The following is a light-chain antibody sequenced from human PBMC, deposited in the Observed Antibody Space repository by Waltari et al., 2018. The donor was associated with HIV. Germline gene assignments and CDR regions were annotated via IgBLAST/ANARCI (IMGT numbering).Light chain of an antibody. Sequence: QSALTQPPSASGSPGQSVTISCTGTSSDIGGYNYVSWYQQHPGKPPKLMMYEVSERPSGFPHRFSGSKTGNTASLTVSGLQAEDEADYYCSSDAGSNHVVFGGGTKLTVL. J-gene: IGLJ2*01. CDR1: SSDIGGYNY. V-gene: IGLV2-8*01. CDR3: SSDAGSNHVV. CDR2: EVS.